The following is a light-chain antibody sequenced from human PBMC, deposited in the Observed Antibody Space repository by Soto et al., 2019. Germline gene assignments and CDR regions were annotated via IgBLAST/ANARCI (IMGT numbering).Light chain of an antibody. CDR2: RNN. CDR1: TSNIGSNY. CDR3: ATWDDSLNGFYV. V-gene: IGLV1-47*01. J-gene: IGLJ1*01. Sequence: PGQGVTISCSGSTSNIGSNYVYWYQQLPGTAPKLLIYRNNQRPSGVPDRFSGSKSGTSASLAISGLRSDDEADYFCATWDDSLNGFYVFGTGTKVTVL.